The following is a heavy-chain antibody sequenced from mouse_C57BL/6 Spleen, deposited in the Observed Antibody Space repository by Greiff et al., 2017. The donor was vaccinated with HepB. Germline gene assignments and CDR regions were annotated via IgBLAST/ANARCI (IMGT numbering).Heavy chain of an antibody. CDR1: GYTFTDYY. Sequence: EVQLQQSGPELVKPGASVKISCKASGYTFTDYYMNWVKQSHGKSLEWIGDINPNNGGTSYNQKFKGKATLTVDKSSSTAYMELRSLTSEDSAVYYCARTLYGNYAGFADWGQGTLVTVSA. D-gene: IGHD2-1*01. J-gene: IGHJ3*01. CDR3: ARTLYGNYAGFAD. V-gene: IGHV1-26*01. CDR2: INPNNGGT.